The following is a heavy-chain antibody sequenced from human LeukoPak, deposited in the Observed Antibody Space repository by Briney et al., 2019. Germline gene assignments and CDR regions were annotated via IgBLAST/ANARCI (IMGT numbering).Heavy chain of an antibody. CDR3: ARDLSYCTITSCSYYYYGMDV. CDR1: GFTFSSYE. D-gene: IGHD2-2*01. V-gene: IGHV3-48*03. CDR2: ISSSGGTI. J-gene: IGHJ6*02. Sequence: GGSLRLSCSASGFTFSSYEMSWVRQAPGKGLEWVSYISSSGGTIYYADSVKGRFTISRDNAKNSLYLQMNSLRAEATAVYYCARDLSYCTITSCSYYYYGMDVWGHGTTVTVSS.